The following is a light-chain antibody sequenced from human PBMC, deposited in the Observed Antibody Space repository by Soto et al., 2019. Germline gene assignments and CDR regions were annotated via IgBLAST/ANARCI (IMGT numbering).Light chain of an antibody. CDR3: QQYENLPT. CDR2: DAS. Sequence: DIQMTQYHSSLSASVGDRFTITCQSSQNINNYLNWYQQKPGRAPKLLIYDASNLEAGVPSRFRGSGSGTDFTFTISRLQPEDIATYYCQQYENLPTFGQGTRLE. J-gene: IGKJ5*01. V-gene: IGKV1-33*01. CDR1: QNINNY.